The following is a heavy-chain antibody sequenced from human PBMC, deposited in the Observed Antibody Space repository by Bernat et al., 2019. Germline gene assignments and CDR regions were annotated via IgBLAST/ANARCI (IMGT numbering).Heavy chain of an antibody. CDR3: AGHRGCCSTTRCFFDY. V-gene: IGHV3-33*01. CDR2: IWYDGSSE. J-gene: IGHJ4*02. CDR1: GFTFSSHG. D-gene: IGHD2-2*01. Sequence: QEQLVESGGGVVQPGRSLRLSCIVSGFTFSSHGMNWIRLASGKGPEWGALIWYDGSSEYYADYVKGRLTIARDNSKGTLFLQMNSLRAEDTGGYYCAGHRGCCSTTRCFFDYWGQGTPVTVSS.